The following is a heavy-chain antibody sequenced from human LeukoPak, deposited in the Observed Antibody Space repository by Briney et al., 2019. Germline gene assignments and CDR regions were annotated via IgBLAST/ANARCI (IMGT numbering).Heavy chain of an antibody. CDR3: AKRTCGGDCYLDY. CDR2: INPNSGGT. CDR1: GYTFTGYH. D-gene: IGHD2-21*02. Sequence: EASVKVSCKASGYTFTGYHMHWVRQAPGQGLEWMGWINPNSGGTNYAQKFQGRVTMTRDTSISTAYMELSRLRSDDTAVYYCAKRTCGGDCYLDYWGQGTLVTVSS. V-gene: IGHV1-2*02. J-gene: IGHJ4*02.